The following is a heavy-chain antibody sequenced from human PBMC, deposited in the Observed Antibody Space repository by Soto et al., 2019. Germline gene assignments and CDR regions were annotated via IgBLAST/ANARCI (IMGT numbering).Heavy chain of an antibody. CDR3: AKNETTRPGFDP. J-gene: IGHJ5*02. V-gene: IGHV4-31*03. Sequence: QVQLQESGPGLVKASQTLSLTCTVSGGSIRNGNYYWSWIRQLPGKGLEWIGNIYYIGTTSYNPSLKSRVIISIDTSMNQFSLELTSVLAADTAVYYCAKNETTRPGFDPWGQGTLVTVSS. CDR1: GGSIRNGNYY. D-gene: IGHD1-1*01. CDR2: IYYIGTT.